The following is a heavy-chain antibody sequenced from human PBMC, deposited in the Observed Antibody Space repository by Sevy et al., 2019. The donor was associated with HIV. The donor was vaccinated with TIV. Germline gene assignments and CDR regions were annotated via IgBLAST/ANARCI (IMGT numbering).Heavy chain of an antibody. CDR1: GFTFNSYG. CDR3: ARDSNEYGDYRLSYYFDY. J-gene: IGHJ4*02. CDR2: IYYDGNNK. D-gene: IGHD4-17*01. Sequence: GGSLRLSCAASGFTFNSYGMHWVRQAPIKGLEWVASIYYDGNNKYYADSVKGRFTISRDESKNTLYLQMYSLRAEDTAVYYCARDSNEYGDYRLSYYFDYWGQGALVTVSS. V-gene: IGHV3-33*01.